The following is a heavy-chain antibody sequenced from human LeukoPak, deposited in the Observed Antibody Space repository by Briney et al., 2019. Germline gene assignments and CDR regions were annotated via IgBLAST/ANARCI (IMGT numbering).Heavy chain of an antibody. CDR1: GFTVSNKH. CDR3: AAKDTGMGTDY. J-gene: IGHJ4*02. CDR2: IYSGGST. D-gene: IGHD5-18*01. V-gene: IGHV3-66*01. Sequence: GGSLNLSCAASGFTVSNKHMSWVRQAPGKGLEWVSVIYSGGSTYYADSVKVRFTISRDNSKNTVYLLMNSLRAEDTAVYYCAAKDTGMGTDYWGQGTLVTVSS.